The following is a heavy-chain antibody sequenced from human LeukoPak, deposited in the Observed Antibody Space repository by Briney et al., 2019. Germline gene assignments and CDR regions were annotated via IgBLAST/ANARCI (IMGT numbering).Heavy chain of an antibody. D-gene: IGHD2-15*01. CDR1: GFTFSSYA. Sequence: GRSLRLSCAASGFTFSSYAMHWVRQAPGKGLEWVAVISYDGSNKYYADSVKGRFTISRDNSKNTLYLQMSSLRAEDTAVYHCARCRDIVVSNDAFDIWGQGTMVTVSS. CDR2: ISYDGSNK. V-gene: IGHV3-30*04. J-gene: IGHJ3*02. CDR3: ARCRDIVVSNDAFDI.